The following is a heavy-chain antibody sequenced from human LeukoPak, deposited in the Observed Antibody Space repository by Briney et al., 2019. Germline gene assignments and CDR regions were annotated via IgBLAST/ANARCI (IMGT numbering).Heavy chain of an antibody. CDR3: AKDKGVVVGATSLFDC. Sequence: PGGSLRLSCAASGFTFSSYAMSWVRQAPGKGLEWVSAISGSGGSTYYADSVKGRFTISRDNSKNTLYLQMNSLRAEDTAVYYCAKDKGVVVGATSLFDCWGQGTLVTVSS. CDR2: ISGSGGST. D-gene: IGHD1-26*01. V-gene: IGHV3-23*01. J-gene: IGHJ4*02. CDR1: GFTFSSYA.